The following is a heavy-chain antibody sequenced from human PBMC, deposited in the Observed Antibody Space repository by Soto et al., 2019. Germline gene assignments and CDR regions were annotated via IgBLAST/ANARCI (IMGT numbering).Heavy chain of an antibody. D-gene: IGHD5-12*01. CDR3: AKGREMATIRGALDY. CDR2: IGGSGGST. V-gene: IGHV3-23*01. Sequence: EVQLLESGGGLVQPGGSLRLSCAASGFTFSSYAMSWVRQAPGKGLEWVSAIGGSGGSTYYADSVKGRFTISRDNSKNTLYLQMNSLRAEDTAVYYCAKGREMATIRGALDYWGQGTLVTVSS. J-gene: IGHJ4*02. CDR1: GFTFSSYA.